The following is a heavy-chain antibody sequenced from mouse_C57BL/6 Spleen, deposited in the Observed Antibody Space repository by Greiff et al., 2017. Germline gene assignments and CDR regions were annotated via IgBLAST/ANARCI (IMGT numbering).Heavy chain of an antibody. CDR3: ARDLDY. CDR1: GYTFTSYW. V-gene: IGHV1-64*01. Sequence: QVQLQQPGAELVKPGASVKLSCKASGYTFTSYWMHWVKQRPGQGLEWIGMIHPNSGSTNYNEKFKSKATLTVDKSSSTAYIQLSRLTSEDSTFYYCARDLDYWGQGTTLTVSS. CDR2: IHPNSGST. J-gene: IGHJ2*01.